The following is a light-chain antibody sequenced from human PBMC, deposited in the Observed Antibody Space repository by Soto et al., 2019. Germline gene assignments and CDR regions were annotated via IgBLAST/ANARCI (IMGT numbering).Light chain of an antibody. J-gene: IGKJ4*01. CDR1: QSVSSN. CDR3: QQYNNWPPLT. V-gene: IGKV3-15*01. Sequence: EIVMTQSPATLSVSPGERATLSCRASQSVSSNLAWYQQKPGQAPRLLIYGASTRATGIPARFSGSGSGTEFTLTISSLQSEDFAVYYGQQYNNWPPLTFGGVTKVESK. CDR2: GAS.